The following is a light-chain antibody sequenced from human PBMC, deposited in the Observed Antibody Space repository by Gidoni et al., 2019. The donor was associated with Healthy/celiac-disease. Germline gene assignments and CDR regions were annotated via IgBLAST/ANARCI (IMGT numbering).Light chain of an antibody. CDR2: DAS. CDR1: QSVSSY. Sequence: EVLSTPAPATLSWSPGERATLSCRASQSVSSYLAWYQQKPGQAPRLLLFDASNRATGIPASFSGSRSGTDFALPISSLEPEDFAVYYCQPRSNWPWTFGQGTKVEIK. CDR3: QPRSNWPWT. V-gene: IGKV3-11*01. J-gene: IGKJ1*01.